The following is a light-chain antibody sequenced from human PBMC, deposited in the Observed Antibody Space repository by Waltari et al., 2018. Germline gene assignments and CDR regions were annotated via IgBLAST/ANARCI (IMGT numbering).Light chain of an antibody. CDR1: HSNSKS. Sequence: TPSPATLSVSPGEGATLSCRASHSNSKSLAWYLQKPGQAPRLLIHGASTRATGIPVRFSGSGSGTVFTLTITSLEPEDFVFYHCQKYNEWPWTFGQGTKVEIK. J-gene: IGKJ1*01. CDR3: QKYNEWPWT. V-gene: IGKV3-15*01. CDR2: GAS.